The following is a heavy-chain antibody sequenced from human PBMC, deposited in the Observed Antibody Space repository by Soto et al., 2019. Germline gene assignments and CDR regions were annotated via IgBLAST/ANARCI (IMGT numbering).Heavy chain of an antibody. J-gene: IGHJ4*02. Sequence: QVQLVESGGGVVQPGRSLRLSCAASGFTFSSYGMHWVRQAPGKGLEWVAVIWYDGSNKYYADSVKGRFTISRDNSKNTLYLQMNSLRAEDTAVYYCAREGYYDSSGCFDYWGQGTLVTVSS. CDR2: IWYDGSNK. CDR3: AREGYYDSSGCFDY. V-gene: IGHV3-33*01. D-gene: IGHD3-22*01. CDR1: GFTFSSYG.